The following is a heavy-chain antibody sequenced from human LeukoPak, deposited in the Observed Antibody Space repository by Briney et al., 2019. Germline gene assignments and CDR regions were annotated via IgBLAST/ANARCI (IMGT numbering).Heavy chain of an antibody. CDR2: IYYSGST. D-gene: IGHD6-13*01. Sequence: SETLSLTCTVSGGSISSSSYYWSWIRQPPGKGLEWIGYIYYSGSTNYNPSLKSRVTISVDTSKNQFSLKLSSVTAADTAVYYCARGGGSSWYSSSYYYYYMDIWGKGTTVTISS. J-gene: IGHJ6*03. V-gene: IGHV4-61*01. CDR3: ARGGGSSWYSSSYYYYYMDI. CDR1: GGSISSSSYY.